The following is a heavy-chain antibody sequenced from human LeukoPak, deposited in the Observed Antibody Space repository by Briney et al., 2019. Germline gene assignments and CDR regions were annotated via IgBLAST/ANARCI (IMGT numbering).Heavy chain of an antibody. J-gene: IGHJ4*02. Sequence: PGGSLRLSCAASGFTFSSYAMSWVRQAPGKGLEWVSGISWNSGSIGYADSVKGRFTISRDNAKNSLYLQMNSLRAEDTALYYCAKDIGSSSWYYFDYWGQGTLVTVSS. CDR2: ISWNSGSI. D-gene: IGHD6-13*01. CDR3: AKDIGSSSWYYFDY. V-gene: IGHV3-9*01. CDR1: GFTFSSYA.